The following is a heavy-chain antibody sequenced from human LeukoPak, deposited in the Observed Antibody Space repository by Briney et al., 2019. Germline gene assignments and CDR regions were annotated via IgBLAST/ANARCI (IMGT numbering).Heavy chain of an antibody. J-gene: IGHJ5*02. CDR2: ISGSAGST. Sequence: GGSLRLSCAASGFSFSDCAMSWVRQAPGRGLEWVSSISGSAGSTYYADSMKGRFTISRDNPKNTLHLEMNSLRAEDTAIYYCAKDTDIVVVVAATTFDPWGQGTLVTVSS. CDR1: GFSFSDCA. V-gene: IGHV3-23*01. CDR3: AKDTDIVVVVAATTFDP. D-gene: IGHD2-15*01.